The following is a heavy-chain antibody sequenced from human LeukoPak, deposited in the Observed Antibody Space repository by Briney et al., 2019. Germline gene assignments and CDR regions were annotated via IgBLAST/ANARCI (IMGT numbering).Heavy chain of an antibody. Sequence: GGSLRLSCAAPGFTFSSYGMHWVRQAPGKGLEGVAVIWYDGSNKYYADSVKGRFTISRDNSKNTLYLQMNSLRAEDTAVYYCARGLTYYYDSSGYHPYYFDYWGQGTLVTVSS. CDR3: ARGLTYYYDSSGYHPYYFDY. J-gene: IGHJ4*02. D-gene: IGHD3-22*01. CDR2: IWYDGSNK. V-gene: IGHV3-33*01. CDR1: GFTFSSYG.